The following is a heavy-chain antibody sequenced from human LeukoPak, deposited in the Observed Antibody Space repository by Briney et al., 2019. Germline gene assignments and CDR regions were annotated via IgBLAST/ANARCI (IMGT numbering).Heavy chain of an antibody. V-gene: IGHV3-7*01. D-gene: IGHD2-8*01. CDR3: ARAISNGWHPD. CDR2: INQDGNTK. Sequence: PGGSLRLSCSASGFTFSNFWMSWVRQAPGKGLEWVANINQDGNTKYYVDSVKGRFTISRDNAKNSLDLQMHSLGAEDTAVYHCARAISNGWHPDWGQGTLVTVSS. CDR1: GFTFSNFW. J-gene: IGHJ4*02.